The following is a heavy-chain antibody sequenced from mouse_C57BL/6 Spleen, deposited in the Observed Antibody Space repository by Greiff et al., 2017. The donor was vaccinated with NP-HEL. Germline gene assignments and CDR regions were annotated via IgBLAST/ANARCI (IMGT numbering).Heavy chain of an antibody. CDR3: ARSYDGSGHAMDY. D-gene: IGHD1-1*01. J-gene: IGHJ4*01. V-gene: IGHV5-4*01. CDR1: GFTFSSYA. CDR2: ISDGGSYT. Sequence: EVQLQQSGGGLVKPGGSLKLSCAASGFTFSSYAMSWVRQTPEKRLEWVATISDGGSYTYYPDNVKGRFTISRDNAKNNLYLQMSQLKSEDTAMYYCARSYDGSGHAMDYWGQGTSVTVSS.